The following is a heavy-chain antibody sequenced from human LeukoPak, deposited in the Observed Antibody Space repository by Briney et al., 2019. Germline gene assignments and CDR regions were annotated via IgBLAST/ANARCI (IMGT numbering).Heavy chain of an antibody. J-gene: IGHJ4*02. Sequence: GGSLRLSCAASGFTFSSYAMHWVRQAPGKGLEWVAVISYDGSNKYYADSVKGRFTISRDNSKNTLYLQMNSLRAEDRAVYYCARCAIEYSSGCPLDYWGQGTLVTVSS. D-gene: IGHD6-19*01. CDR1: GFTFSSYA. CDR3: ARCAIEYSSGCPLDY. V-gene: IGHV3-30*04. CDR2: ISYDGSNK.